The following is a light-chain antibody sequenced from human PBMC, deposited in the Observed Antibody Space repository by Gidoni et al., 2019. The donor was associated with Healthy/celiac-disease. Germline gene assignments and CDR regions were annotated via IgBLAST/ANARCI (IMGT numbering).Light chain of an antibody. V-gene: IGKV3-20*01. CDR3: QQYGRT. J-gene: IGKJ5*01. CDR2: GAS. Sequence: QEYGEAPRLLIYGASSRATGIPDRFSGSGSGTDFTLTISRLEPEDFAVYYCQQYGRTFGQGTRLEIK.